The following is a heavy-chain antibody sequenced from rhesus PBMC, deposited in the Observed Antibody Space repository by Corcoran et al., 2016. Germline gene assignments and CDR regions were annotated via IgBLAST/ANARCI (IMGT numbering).Heavy chain of an antibody. Sequence: QVQLQESGPGLVKPSETLSLTGAVSGYSISSVYGWGWLRQPPGNGVDVIGQIYVGRGSTYYNPALKVRVTVSKDTSKNQFSLKLSSVTAADTAVYYCARVYVGSLDVWGRGVLVTVSS. D-gene: IGHD2-39*01. CDR3: ARVYVGSLDV. CDR2: IYVGRGST. CDR1: GYSISSVYG. J-gene: IGHJ5-2*02. V-gene: IGHV4-127*01.